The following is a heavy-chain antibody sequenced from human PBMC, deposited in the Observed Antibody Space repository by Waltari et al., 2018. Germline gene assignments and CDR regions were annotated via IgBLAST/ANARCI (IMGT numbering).Heavy chain of an antibody. D-gene: IGHD3-22*01. J-gene: IGHJ3*01. CDR1: GFTFKNYW. CDR2: INQGGRAR. CDR3: AGVAYDSWNFDF. Sequence: EVKLVESGGGLVQPGESLRLSCAASGFTFKNYWMTWVRQAPGEGLEWVANINQGGRARCYVDPVKGRFTIARDDAKNSLYLQMNSLRAEDMAVYYCAGVAYDSWNFDFWGQGTMVTVSS. V-gene: IGHV3-7*01.